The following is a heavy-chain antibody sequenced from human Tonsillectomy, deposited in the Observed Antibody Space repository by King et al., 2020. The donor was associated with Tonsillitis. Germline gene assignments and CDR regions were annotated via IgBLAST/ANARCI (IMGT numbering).Heavy chain of an antibody. J-gene: IGHJ5*02. CDR3: ARGTVGSSWYGDWFDP. V-gene: IGHV4-34*01. Sequence: VQLQQWGAGLLKPSETLSLTCAVYGGSFSGYYWSWIRQPPGKGLEWIGEINHSGSTNYNPSLKSRVTISVDTSKNQFSLKLSSVTAADTAVYYCARGTVGSSWYGDWFDPWGQGTLVTVSS. D-gene: IGHD6-13*01. CDR1: GGSFSGYY. CDR2: INHSGST.